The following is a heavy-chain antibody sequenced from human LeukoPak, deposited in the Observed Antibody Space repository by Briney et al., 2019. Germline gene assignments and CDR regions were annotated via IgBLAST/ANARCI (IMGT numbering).Heavy chain of an antibody. CDR2: INTNSGGA. CDR1: GYTFSDYY. CDR3: AKGGPTPRNVVVAASEYFQT. J-gene: IGHJ1*01. D-gene: IGHD2-21*02. Sequence: GASVKVSCKASGYTFSDYYMHWVRQAPGQGLEWMGWINTNSGGAKYAQSFQGRVIMTRDTSISTVYMEFNRLRSDDTAVYYCAKGGPTPRNVVVAASEYFQTWGQGTLVTVSS. V-gene: IGHV1-2*02.